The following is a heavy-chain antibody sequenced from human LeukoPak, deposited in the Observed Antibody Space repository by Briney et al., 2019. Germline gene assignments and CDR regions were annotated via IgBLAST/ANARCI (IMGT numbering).Heavy chain of an antibody. J-gene: IGHJ6*03. V-gene: IGHV4-4*07. CDR3: ARARPYYYYYYMDV. CDR2: IYTSGST. Sequence: SETLSLTCTVSGGSISSYYWSWIRQPAGKGLEWIGHIYTSGSTKYNPSLKSRVTISVDTSKNQFSLKLSSVTAADTAVYYCARARPYYYYYYMDVWGKGTTVTVSS. CDR1: GGSISSYY.